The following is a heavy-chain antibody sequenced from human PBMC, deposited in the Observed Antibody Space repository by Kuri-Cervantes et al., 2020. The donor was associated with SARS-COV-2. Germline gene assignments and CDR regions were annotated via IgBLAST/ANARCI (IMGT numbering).Heavy chain of an antibody. CDR1: GFTFSSYA. D-gene: IGHD2-15*01. CDR3: ARGYCSGGSCYSVLNYYYYYMDV. Sequence: GESLKISCAASGFTFSSYAMSWVRQAPGKGLECVSAISGSGGSTYYADSVKGRFTISRDNSKNTLYLQMNSLRDEDTAVYYCARGYCSGGSCYSVLNYYYYYMDVWGKGTTVTVSS. V-gene: IGHV3-23*01. CDR2: ISGSGGST. J-gene: IGHJ6*03.